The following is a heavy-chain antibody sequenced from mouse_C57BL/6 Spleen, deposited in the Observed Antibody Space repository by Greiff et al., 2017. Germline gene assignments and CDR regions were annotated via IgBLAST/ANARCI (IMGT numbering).Heavy chain of an antibody. J-gene: IGHJ4*01. CDR2: IYPGSGST. CDR1: GYTFTSYW. CDR3: ARRGDPIYDGYYVSYYYAMDY. V-gene: IGHV1-55*01. Sequence: QVQLQQPGAELVKPGASVKMSCKASGYTFTSYWITWVKQRPGQGLEWIGDIYPGSGSTNYNGKFKGKATLTADKSSSTAYMQLSSLTSEDSAVYFCARRGDPIYDGYYVSYYYAMDYWGQGTSVTVSS. D-gene: IGHD2-3*01.